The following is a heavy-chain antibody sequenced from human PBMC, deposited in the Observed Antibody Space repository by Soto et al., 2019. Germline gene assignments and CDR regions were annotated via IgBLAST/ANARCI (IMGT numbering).Heavy chain of an antibody. CDR3: TRGLLTDFFDY. V-gene: IGHV3-23*01. J-gene: IGHJ4*02. CDR2: ISGSGGST. Sequence: GSLRLSCAASGFTFSSYAMSWVRQAPGKGLEWVSAISGSGGSTYYAGSVKGRFTVSRDNSKNTLYLQVNSLRNDDTAVYYCTRGLLTDFFDYWGQGALVTVSS. CDR1: GFTFSSYA.